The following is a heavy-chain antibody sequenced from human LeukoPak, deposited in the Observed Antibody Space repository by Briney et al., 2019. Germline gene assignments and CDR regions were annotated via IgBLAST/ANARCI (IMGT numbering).Heavy chain of an antibody. Sequence: PGGSLRLSCAASAFTFSSYWMSWVRQAPGKGLEWVANINRGGSEEYYVDSVKGRFTISRDNAKNSLYLQMNSLRAEDTAVYYCAKAHYASGSSSGRVDWGQGTLVTVSS. V-gene: IGHV3-7*02. CDR3: AKAHYASGSSSGRVD. CDR2: INRGGSEE. CDR1: AFTFSSYW. J-gene: IGHJ4*02. D-gene: IGHD3-10*01.